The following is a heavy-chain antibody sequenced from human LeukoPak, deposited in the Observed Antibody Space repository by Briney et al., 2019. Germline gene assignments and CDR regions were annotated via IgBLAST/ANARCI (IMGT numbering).Heavy chain of an antibody. CDR3: ARGYDFWSGYYGVGWFDP. J-gene: IGHJ5*02. Sequence: PSETLSLTCTVSGGSISSHYWGWIRQPPGKGLEWIGYIYYSGSTNYSPSLKSRVTISVDTSKNQFSLKLSSVTAADTAVYYCARGYDFWSGYYGVGWFDPWGQGTLVTVSS. D-gene: IGHD3-3*01. V-gene: IGHV4-59*11. CDR1: GGSISSHY. CDR2: IYYSGST.